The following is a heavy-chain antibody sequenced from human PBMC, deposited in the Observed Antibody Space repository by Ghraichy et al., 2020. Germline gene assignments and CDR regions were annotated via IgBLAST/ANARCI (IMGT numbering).Heavy chain of an antibody. CDR2: ISWNSGSI. D-gene: IGHD1-26*01. CDR1: GFTFDDYA. CDR3: AAHRSLSGSYLVY. J-gene: IGHJ4*02. Sequence: GGSPRLSCAASGFTFDDYAMHWVRQAPGKGLEWVSGISWNSGSIGYADSVKGRFTISRDNAKNSLYLQMNSLRAEDTALYYCAAHRSLSGSYLVYWGQGTLVTVSS. V-gene: IGHV3-9*01.